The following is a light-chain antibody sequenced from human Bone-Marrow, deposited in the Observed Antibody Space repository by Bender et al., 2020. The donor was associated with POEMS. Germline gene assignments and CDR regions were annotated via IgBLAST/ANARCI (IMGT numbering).Light chain of an antibody. CDR2: GNN. CDR3: QSYDNSLGGWV. CDR1: SSNIGANYD. V-gene: IGLV1-40*01. Sequence: QSVLTQPPSVSEAPGQRVTMSCTGSSSNIGANYDVHWYQQYPGTAPKLLIYGNNNRPSGVPDRISGSKSGTTASLAITGLQAEDEGDYYCQSYDNSLGGWVFGGGTKLTVL. J-gene: IGLJ3*02.